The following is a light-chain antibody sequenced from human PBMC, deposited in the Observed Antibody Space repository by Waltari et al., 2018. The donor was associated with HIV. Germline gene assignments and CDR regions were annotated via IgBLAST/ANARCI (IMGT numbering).Light chain of an antibody. CDR3: QSYDSSLSGSV. CDR1: SSHIGAGYD. J-gene: IGLJ3*02. Sequence: QSVLTQPPSVSGAPGQRVTISCPGSSSHIGAGYDVPWYQQFPGSAPKLLIHGNVNRPSGVPDRFSDSKSGTSASLAITGLQAEDEADYYCQSYDSSLSGSVFGGGTKLTVL. V-gene: IGLV1-40*01. CDR2: GNV.